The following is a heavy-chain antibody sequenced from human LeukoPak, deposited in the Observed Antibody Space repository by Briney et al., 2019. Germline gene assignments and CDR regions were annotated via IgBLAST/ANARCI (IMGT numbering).Heavy chain of an antibody. D-gene: IGHD5-12*01. CDR2: ISGSGGST. CDR3: AKDMMMATIRGSYFDY. V-gene: IGHV3-23*01. CDR1: GFTFSSYA. Sequence: GGSLRLSCAASGFTFSSYAMSWVRQAPGKGLEWVSAISGSGGSTYYADSVKGRFTISRDNSKNTLYLQMNSLRAEDTAVYYCAKDMMMATIRGSYFDYWGQGTLVTVSS. J-gene: IGHJ4*02.